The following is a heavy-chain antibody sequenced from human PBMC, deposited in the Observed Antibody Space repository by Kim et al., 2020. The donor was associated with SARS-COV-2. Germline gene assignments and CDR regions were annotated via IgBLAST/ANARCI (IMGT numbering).Heavy chain of an antibody. V-gene: IGHV3-23*01. Sequence: GGSLRLSCAVSGFTFSSYAMSWVRQAPGKGLEWVSAISGRGGSTYYADSVKGRFTISRDNSKNTLYLQMNSLRAEDTAVYYCAKERKDFWSGYDYWGQGTLVTVSA. D-gene: IGHD3-3*01. J-gene: IGHJ4*02. CDR1: GFTFSSYA. CDR2: ISGRGGST. CDR3: AKERKDFWSGYDY.